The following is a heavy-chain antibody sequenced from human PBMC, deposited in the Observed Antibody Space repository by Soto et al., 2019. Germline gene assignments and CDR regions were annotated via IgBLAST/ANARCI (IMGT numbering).Heavy chain of an antibody. Sequence: GGSLRLSCAVSGVTFSSYWMDWVRQAPGKGLDWVSAISGSGVSTYYADSVKGRFTISRDNSKNTLYLQMNSLRAEDTAVYYCAKSPGMYYYDSSGYYHYDYWGQGTLVTVSS. CDR2: ISGSGVST. D-gene: IGHD3-22*01. V-gene: IGHV3-23*01. CDR3: AKSPGMYYYDSSGYYHYDY. J-gene: IGHJ4*02. CDR1: GVTFSSYW.